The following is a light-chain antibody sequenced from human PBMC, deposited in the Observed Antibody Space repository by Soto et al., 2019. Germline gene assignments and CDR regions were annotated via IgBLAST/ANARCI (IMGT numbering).Light chain of an antibody. V-gene: IGKV1-39*01. J-gene: IGKJ5*01. CDR3: QQTYSTLSIT. CDR2: AAS. CDR1: ESIARH. Sequence: DIQMTQSPSSLSAFVGDRVTITCRASESIARHLNWYQQKPGKAPKLLIYAASSLQNGVPSRFRGGGSGTDFTLTINNLQPEDFAAYYCQQTYSTLSITFGQGTRLQIK.